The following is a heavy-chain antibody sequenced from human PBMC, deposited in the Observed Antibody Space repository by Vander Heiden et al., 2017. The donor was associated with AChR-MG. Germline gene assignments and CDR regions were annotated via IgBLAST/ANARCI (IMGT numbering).Heavy chain of an antibody. Sequence: VQLQQWGAGLVMTSQTLSLTCAVDGVYFSGYYGSCIVQTPGKGLEWIGEINHSGSTNYNPSLKSRVTISVDTSKNQYSLKLSSVTAADTAGYYCARGWSTIFWGKLTYYYMDVWGKGTTVTVSS. V-gene: IGHV4-34*01. CDR2: INHSGST. CDR1: GVYFSGYY. J-gene: IGHJ6*03. CDR3: ARGWSTIFWGKLTYYYMDV. D-gene: IGHD3-3*01.